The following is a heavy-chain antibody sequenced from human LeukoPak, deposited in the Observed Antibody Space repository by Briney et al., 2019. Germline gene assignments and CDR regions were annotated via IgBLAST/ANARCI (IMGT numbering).Heavy chain of an antibody. J-gene: IGHJ4*02. Sequence: PGGSLRLSCAASGFTFGSYATSWVRQAPGKGLEWDSAMICSGGSTYYADSVEGRFTISRKNSKNTLYLQMNSLRAEDKAVYYCAKDWLGIAAAGDEFDYWGQGTLVTVSS. CDR3: AKDWLGIAAAGDEFDY. V-gene: IGHV3-23*01. D-gene: IGHD6-13*01. CDR2: MICSGGST. CDR1: GFTFGSYA.